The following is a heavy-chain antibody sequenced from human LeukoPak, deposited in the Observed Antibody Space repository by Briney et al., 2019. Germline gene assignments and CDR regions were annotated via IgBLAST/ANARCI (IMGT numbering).Heavy chain of an antibody. CDR1: GLSISDNY. J-gene: IGHJ6*03. Sequence: GGSLRLSCVSSGLSISDNYMTWVRQPPGKGLEWVAFIRYDGSHKYYADSVKGRFTISRDNSKNTLYLQMNSLRAEDTAVYYCAKGSGYEHNYYYYYMDVWGKGTTVTISS. CDR2: IRYDGSHK. CDR3: AKGSGYEHNYYYYYMDV. D-gene: IGHD5-12*01. V-gene: IGHV3-30*02.